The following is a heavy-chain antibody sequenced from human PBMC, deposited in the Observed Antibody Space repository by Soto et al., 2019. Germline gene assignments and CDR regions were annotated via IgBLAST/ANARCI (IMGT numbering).Heavy chain of an antibody. CDR1: GGSFSGYY. D-gene: IGHD1-26*01. Sequence: PSETLSLTCAVYGGSFSGYYWSWIRQPPGKGLEWIGEINHSGSTNYNPSLKSRVTISVDTSKNQFSLKLSSVTAADTAVYYCARGRGARPTIRFDYWGQGTLVTVSS. CDR3: ARGRGARPTIRFDY. V-gene: IGHV4-34*01. J-gene: IGHJ4*02. CDR2: INHSGST.